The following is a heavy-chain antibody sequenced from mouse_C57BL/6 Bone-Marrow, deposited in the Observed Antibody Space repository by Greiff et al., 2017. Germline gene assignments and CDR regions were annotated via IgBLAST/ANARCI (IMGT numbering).Heavy chain of an antibody. CDR2: IYPGGGYT. J-gene: IGHJ3*01. V-gene: IGHV1-63*01. CDR3: ARVDWDVGFAY. D-gene: IGHD4-1*01. CDR1: GYTFTNYW. Sequence: VMLVESGAELVRPGTSVKMSCKASGYTFTNYWIGWAKQRPGHGLEWIGDIYPGGGYTNYNEKFKGKATLTADKSSSTAYMQFSSLTSEDPAIYYCARVDWDVGFAYWGQGTLVTVSA.